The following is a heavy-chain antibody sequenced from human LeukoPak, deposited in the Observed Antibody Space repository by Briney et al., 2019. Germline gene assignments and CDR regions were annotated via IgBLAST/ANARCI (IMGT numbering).Heavy chain of an antibody. CDR1: GFTFSSYA. J-gene: IGHJ4*02. D-gene: IGHD6-19*01. Sequence: GESLRLSCSASGFTFSSYAMHWVRQAPGKGLEYVSAISSNGGSTYYADSVKGRFTISRDNSKNTLYLQMSSLRAEDTAVYYCVKDQGIAVAALFDYWGQGTLVTVSS. CDR3: VKDQGIAVAALFDY. CDR2: ISSNGGST. V-gene: IGHV3-64D*06.